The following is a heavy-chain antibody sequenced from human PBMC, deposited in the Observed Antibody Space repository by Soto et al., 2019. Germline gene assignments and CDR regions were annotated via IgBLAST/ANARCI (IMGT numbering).Heavy chain of an antibody. Sequence: ASVKVSCKASGYTFINYYIHWVRQAPGHGLEWMAIINPTGGSTNYAQKFQGRLTLTMDTSTSTVYMELSSLTSEDTAVYYCARDQGLEPPFRPPLSFDYWGQGTLVTVSS. CDR3: ARDQGLEPPFRPPLSFDY. CDR1: GYTFINYY. D-gene: IGHD1-1*01. CDR2: INPTGGST. J-gene: IGHJ4*02. V-gene: IGHV1-46*01.